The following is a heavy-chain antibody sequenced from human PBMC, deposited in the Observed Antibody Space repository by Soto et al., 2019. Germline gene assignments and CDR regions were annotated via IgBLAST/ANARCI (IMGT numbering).Heavy chain of an antibody. CDR2: INHSGST. CDR3: SRAVSSGSDFARNFDS. CDR1: GGSFSGYY. D-gene: IGHD3-22*01. Sequence: QVQLQQWGAGLLKPSETLSLTCAVYGGSFSGYYWSWIRRPPGKGLEWIGEINHSGSTNYNPSLKSRVTISVDTSKNQVSLKLRSVIAADTAMFYCSRAVSSGSDFARNFDSWGQGNLVTVSS. V-gene: IGHV4-34*01. J-gene: IGHJ4*01.